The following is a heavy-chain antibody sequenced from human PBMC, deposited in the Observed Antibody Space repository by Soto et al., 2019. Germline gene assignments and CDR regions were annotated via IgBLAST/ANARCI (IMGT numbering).Heavy chain of an antibody. CDR1: GYTFSRYG. J-gene: IGHJ4*02. Sequence: QVQLIPSGAEVEKPGASVKVSCKASGYTFSRYGMHWVRQAPGQGLEWMGWINTANGKTGYSEKFQGRVTITRDTSATTVYMELHSLRSEDTATYYCARESTGLSFDHWGQGSLVTVSS. CDR3: ARESTGLSFDH. CDR2: INTANGKT. V-gene: IGHV1-3*04. D-gene: IGHD2-8*02.